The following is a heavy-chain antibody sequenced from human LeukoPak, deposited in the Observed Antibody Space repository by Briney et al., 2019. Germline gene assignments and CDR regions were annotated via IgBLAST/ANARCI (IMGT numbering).Heavy chain of an antibody. V-gene: IGHV4-39*07. Sequence: SETLSLTCTVSGGSISSSSYYWGWIRQPPGKGLEWIGSIYYSGSTYYNPSLKSRVTISVDTSKNQFSLKLSSVTAADTAVYYCARDMSGIVVVVAATQDWFDPWGQGTLVTVSS. J-gene: IGHJ5*02. D-gene: IGHD2-15*01. CDR1: GGSISSSSYY. CDR2: IYYSGST. CDR3: ARDMSGIVVVVAATQDWFDP.